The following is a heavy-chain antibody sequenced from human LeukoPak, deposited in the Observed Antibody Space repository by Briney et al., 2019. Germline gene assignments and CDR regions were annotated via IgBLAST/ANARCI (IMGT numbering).Heavy chain of an antibody. CDR3: AKDGRSYYYDSSGYRDY. V-gene: IGHV3-23*01. J-gene: IGHJ4*02. CDR2: ISGSGGST. CDR1: GFTFSSYA. Sequence: GGSLRLSCAASGFTFSSYAMSWVRQAPGKGLEWVSAISGSGGSTYYADSVKGRFTISRDNSKNTLYLQMNSLRAEDTAVYYCAKDGRSYYYDSSGYRDYWGQGTLVTVSS. D-gene: IGHD3-22*01.